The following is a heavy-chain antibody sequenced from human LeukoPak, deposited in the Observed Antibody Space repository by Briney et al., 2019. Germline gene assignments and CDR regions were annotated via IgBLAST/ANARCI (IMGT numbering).Heavy chain of an antibody. J-gene: IGHJ4*02. CDR1: GFTLNNYA. Sequence: GGSLRLSCAASGFTLNNYAMSWVRQAPGKGLEWVSATSSSDAGTYHADSVRGRFTISRDNSKNSLYLQMNSLRAEDTAVYYCARDLMGIAYRGAFYYWGQGTLVTVSS. CDR2: TSSSDAGT. V-gene: IGHV3-23*01. D-gene: IGHD6-13*01. CDR3: ARDLMGIAYRGAFYY.